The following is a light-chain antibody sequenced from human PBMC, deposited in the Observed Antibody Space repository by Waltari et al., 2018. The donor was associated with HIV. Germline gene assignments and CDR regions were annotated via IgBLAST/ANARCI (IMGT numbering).Light chain of an antibody. CDR3: CSYASSSSVV. Sequence: QSALTQPASVSGSPGQSITISCTGTSSDVGSYNLVSWYQQHPGKAPKLMIYEGSKRPSVASNRFYASNSGKTASLKISGLQAEDEADYYCCSYASSSSVVFGGWTKLTVL. CDR1: SSDVGSYNL. V-gene: IGLV2-23*01. CDR2: EGS. J-gene: IGLJ2*01.